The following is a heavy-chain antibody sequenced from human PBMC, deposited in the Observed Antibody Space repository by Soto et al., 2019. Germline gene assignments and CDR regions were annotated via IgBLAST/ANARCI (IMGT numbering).Heavy chain of an antibody. D-gene: IGHD1-7*01. V-gene: IGHV4-4*07. J-gene: IGHJ6*02. CDR1: GGSISSYY. Sequence: LSLTCTVSGGSISSYYWSWIRQPAGKGLEWIGRIYTSGSTNYNPSLKSRVTMSVDTSKNQFSLKLSSVTAADTAVYYCARALTGTTDYYYYGMDVWGQGTTVTVSS. CDR3: ARALTGTTDYYYYGMDV. CDR2: IYTSGST.